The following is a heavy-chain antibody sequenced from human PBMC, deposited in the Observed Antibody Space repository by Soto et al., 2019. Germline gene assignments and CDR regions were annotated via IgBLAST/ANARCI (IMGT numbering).Heavy chain of an antibody. CDR2: IYSGGST. Sequence: GGSLRLSCAASGFTVSSNYMSWVRQAPGKGLEWVSVIYSGGSTYYADSVKGRFTISRDNSKNTLYLQMNSLRAEDTAVYYCARGFDDDAFDIWGQGTMVTVSS. CDR1: GFTVSSNY. V-gene: IGHV3-53*01. J-gene: IGHJ3*02. CDR3: ARGFDDDAFDI.